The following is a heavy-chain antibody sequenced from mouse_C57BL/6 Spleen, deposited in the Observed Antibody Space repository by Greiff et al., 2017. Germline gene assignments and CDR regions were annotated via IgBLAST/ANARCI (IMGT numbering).Heavy chain of an antibody. CDR3: ARRDYYYGSSQGYFDV. CDR2: IHPNSGST. J-gene: IGHJ1*03. CDR1: GYTFTSYW. Sequence: VKLQESGAELVKPGASVKLSCKASGYTFTSYWMHWVKQRPGQGLEWIGMIHPNSGSTNYNEKFKSKATLTVDKSSSTAYMQLSSLTSEDSAVYYCARRDYYYGSSQGYFDVWGTGTTVTVSS. D-gene: IGHD1-1*01. V-gene: IGHV1-64*01.